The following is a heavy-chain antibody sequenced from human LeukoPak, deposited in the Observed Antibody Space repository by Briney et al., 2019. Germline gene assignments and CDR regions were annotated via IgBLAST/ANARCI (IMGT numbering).Heavy chain of an antibody. Sequence: SETLSLTCTVSGGSISSNGYYWSWIRQPPGKGLEWIGYIYYSGSTNYNPSLKSRVTISVDTSKNQFSLKLSSVTAADTAVYYCARVGIAAAGTGRDAFDIWGQGTMVTVSS. V-gene: IGHV4-61*08. J-gene: IGHJ3*02. CDR2: IYYSGST. D-gene: IGHD6-13*01. CDR1: GGSISSNGYY. CDR3: ARVGIAAAGTGRDAFDI.